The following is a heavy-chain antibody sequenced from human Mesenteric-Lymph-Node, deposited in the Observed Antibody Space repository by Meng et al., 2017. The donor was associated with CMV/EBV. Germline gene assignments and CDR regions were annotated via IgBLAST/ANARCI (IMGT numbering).Heavy chain of an antibody. J-gene: IGHJ6*02. CDR3: ARDLAENEWLHYYYYDISV. D-gene: IGHD3-3*01. V-gene: IGHV4-39*07. CDR2: VSYSGST. CDR1: GGSISSNSSY. Sequence: SDTLSLTCTVSGGSISSNSSYRGWTRQPPQEGLVWIGSVSYSGSTHYNPSLKNRVNISLYTSTNQFSLKLISVAAADTAVYYCARDLAENEWLHYYYYDISVSGQSTTFPFSS.